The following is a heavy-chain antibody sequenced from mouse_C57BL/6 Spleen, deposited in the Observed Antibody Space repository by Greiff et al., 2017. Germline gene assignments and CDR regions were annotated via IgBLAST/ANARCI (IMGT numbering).Heavy chain of an antibody. V-gene: IGHV5-17*01. CDR2: ISSGSSTI. Sequence: EVQLVESGGGLVKPGGSLKLSCAASGFTFSDYGMHWVRQAPEKGLEWVAYISSGSSTIYYADTVKGRFTISRDNAKYTLFLQMTSLRSEDTAMYYCARGGYYGSSYFDYWGQGTTLTVSS. J-gene: IGHJ2*01. CDR1: GFTFSDYG. CDR3: ARGGYYGSSYFDY. D-gene: IGHD1-1*01.